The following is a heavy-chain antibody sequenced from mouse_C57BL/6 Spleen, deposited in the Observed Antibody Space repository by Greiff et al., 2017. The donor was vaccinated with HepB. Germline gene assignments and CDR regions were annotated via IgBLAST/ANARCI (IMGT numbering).Heavy chain of an antibody. CDR2: IDPSDSET. V-gene: IGHV1-52*01. J-gene: IGHJ1*03. Sequence: QVHVKQPGAELVRPGSSVKLSCKASGYTFTSYWMHWVKQRPIQGLEWIGNIDPSDSETHYNQKFKDKATLTVDKSSSTAYMQLSSLTSEDSAVYYCARSGCSNYGWYFDVWGTGTTVTVSS. CDR1: GYTFTSYW. D-gene: IGHD2-5*01. CDR3: ARSGCSNYGWYFDV.